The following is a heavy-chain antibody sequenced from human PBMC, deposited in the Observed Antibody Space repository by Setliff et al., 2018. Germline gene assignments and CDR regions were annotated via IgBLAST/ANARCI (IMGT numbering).Heavy chain of an antibody. CDR1: GYTFTTYG. CDR3: ARSEGSSWLSSYYYYYGMDV. Sequence: ASVKVSCKASGYTFTTYGISWVRQAPGQGLEWMGWISAYNGNTNYAQKLQGRVTMTTDTSTSTAYMELRSLRSDHTAVYYCARSEGSSWLSSYYYYYGMDVWGQGTTVTVSS. J-gene: IGHJ6*02. V-gene: IGHV1-18*01. CDR2: ISAYNGNT. D-gene: IGHD6-13*01.